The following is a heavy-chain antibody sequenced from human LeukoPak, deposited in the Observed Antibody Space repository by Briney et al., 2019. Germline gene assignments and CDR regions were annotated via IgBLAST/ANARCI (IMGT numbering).Heavy chain of an antibody. Sequence: GASVKASCKPAGYSFAAFYIHCGRQAPGHRLEWMRGIHPRRGDTNYARKFQDRVTMTRDASISTAYLDLSSLRSDDTAVYYCARDGDYGRGSYYRGCIDSWGQGTPVTVSP. V-gene: IGHV1-2*02. CDR1: GYSFAAFY. CDR3: ARDGDYGRGSYYRGCIDS. CDR2: IHPRRGDT. J-gene: IGHJ4*02. D-gene: IGHD3-10*01.